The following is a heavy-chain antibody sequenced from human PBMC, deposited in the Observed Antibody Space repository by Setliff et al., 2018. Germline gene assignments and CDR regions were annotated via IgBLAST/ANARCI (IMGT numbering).Heavy chain of an antibody. V-gene: IGHV7-4-1*02. Sequence: ASVKVSCKASGGTFSSYAISWVRRAPGQGLEWMGWINTYTGNPTYAQGFTGRFVFSLDTSVSTTYLQISSLKAEDTAVYYCARGEYTSLPSGVYYHMDVWGKGTTVTVSS. CDR3: ARGEYTSLPSGVYYHMDV. CDR1: GGTFSSYA. D-gene: IGHD6-6*01. CDR2: INTYTGNP. J-gene: IGHJ6*03.